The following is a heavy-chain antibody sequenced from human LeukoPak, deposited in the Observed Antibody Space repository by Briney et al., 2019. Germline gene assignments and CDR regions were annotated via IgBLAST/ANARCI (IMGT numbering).Heavy chain of an antibody. Sequence: SVKVSCKASGFTFTSSAVQWVRQARGQRLEWIGWIVVGSGNTNYAQKFQERVTITRDMSTSTAYMELSSLRSEDTAVYYCAAGTNYDFWSGSLYYYYYMDVWGKGTTVTVSS. D-gene: IGHD3-3*01. CDR1: GFTFTSSA. CDR3: AAGTNYDFWSGSLYYYYYMDV. J-gene: IGHJ6*03. V-gene: IGHV1-58*01. CDR2: IVVGSGNT.